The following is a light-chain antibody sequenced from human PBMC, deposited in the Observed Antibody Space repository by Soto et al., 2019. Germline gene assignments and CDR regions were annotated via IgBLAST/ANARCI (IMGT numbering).Light chain of an antibody. Sequence: DIPMTQSPSSLSASVGDRVTITCRASQHINNFLDWSQQKPGKDPNLLIFDPSTLPSGVPSRFSGSGSGTDFTLTISSLQPEDVATYFCQKYNSGPFTFGPGTKVDIK. CDR2: DPS. CDR1: QHINNF. CDR3: QKYNSGPFT. J-gene: IGKJ3*01. V-gene: IGKV1-27*01.